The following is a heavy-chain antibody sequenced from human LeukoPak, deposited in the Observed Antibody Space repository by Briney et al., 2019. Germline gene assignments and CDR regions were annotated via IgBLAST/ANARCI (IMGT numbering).Heavy chain of an antibody. J-gene: IGHJ2*01. V-gene: IGHV3-13*01. D-gene: IGHD6-13*01. CDR1: GFTVSSNY. Sequence: GGSLRLSCAASGFTVSSNYMSWVRQAPGKGLEWVSGIGTAGEIYYPGSVKGRFTISRENAKNSLYLQMNSLRAGDTAVYYCARAAYSSTWYSRYFDLWGRGTLVTVSS. CDR3: ARAAYSSTWYSRYFDL. CDR2: IGTAGEI.